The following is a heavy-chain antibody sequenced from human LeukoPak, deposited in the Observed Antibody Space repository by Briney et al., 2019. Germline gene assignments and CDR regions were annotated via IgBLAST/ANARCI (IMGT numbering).Heavy chain of an antibody. CDR2: IYTSGST. Sequence: SETLSLTCTVSGGSISSYYWSWIRQPAGKGLEWIGRIYTSGSTTYNPSLKSRVTISVDTSKNQFSLKLSSVTAADTAVHYCARLVFIGTPVSTWFDPWGLGTLVIVSS. CDR3: ARLVFIGTPVSTWFDP. V-gene: IGHV4-4*07. CDR1: GGSISSYY. J-gene: IGHJ5*02. D-gene: IGHD3-9*01.